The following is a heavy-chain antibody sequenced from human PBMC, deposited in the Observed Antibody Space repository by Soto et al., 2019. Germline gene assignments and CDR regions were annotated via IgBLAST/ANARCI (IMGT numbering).Heavy chain of an antibody. V-gene: IGHV4-30-2*01. D-gene: IGHD3-10*01. CDR3: ARGSGSYYNVGYYYGMDV. J-gene: IGHJ6*02. Sequence: PSETLSLTCAVSGGSISSGGYSWSWIRQPPGKGLEWIGYIYHGGSTYYNPSLKSRVTISVDRSKNQFSLKLSSVTAADTAVYYCARGSGSYYNVGYYYGMDVWGQGTTVTVSS. CDR1: GGSISSGGYS. CDR2: IYHGGST.